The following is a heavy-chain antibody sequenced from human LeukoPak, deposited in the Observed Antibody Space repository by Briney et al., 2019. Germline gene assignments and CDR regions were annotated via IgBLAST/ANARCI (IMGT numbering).Heavy chain of an antibody. J-gene: IGHJ4*02. CDR1: GYTFTSYG. CDR2: ISAYNGNT. V-gene: IGHV1-18*01. CDR3: ARGENIAAAATFDY. Sequence: EASVKVSCKASGYTFTSYGISWVRQAPGQGLEWMGWISAYNGNTNYAQKLQGRVTMTTDTSTSTAYMELRSLRSDDTAVYYCARGENIAAAATFDYWGQGTLVTVSS. D-gene: IGHD6-13*01.